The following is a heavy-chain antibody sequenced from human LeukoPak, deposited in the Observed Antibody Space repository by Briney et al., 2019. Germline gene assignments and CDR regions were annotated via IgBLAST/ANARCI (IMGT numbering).Heavy chain of an antibody. V-gene: IGHV3-21*01. CDR2: ISSSSSYI. J-gene: IGHJ1*01. Sequence: GGSLRLSCAASGFTFSSYAMSWVRQAPGKGLEWVSSISSSSSYIYYADSVKGRFTISRDNAKNSLYLQMNSLRAEDTAVYYCAREGSGWYGTRVEDFQHWGQGTLVTVSS. CDR3: AREGSGWYGTRVEDFQH. D-gene: IGHD6-19*01. CDR1: GFTFSSYA.